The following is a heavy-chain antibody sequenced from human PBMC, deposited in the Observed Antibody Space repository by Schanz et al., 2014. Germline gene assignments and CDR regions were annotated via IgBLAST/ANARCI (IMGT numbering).Heavy chain of an antibody. V-gene: IGHV3-11*06. CDR1: GFTVSSNH. D-gene: IGHD3-10*01. J-gene: IGHJ4*02. CDR3: ARANYRRKINFDY. Sequence: GQLAESGGGLVQPGGSLRLSCAVSGFTVSSNHMSWVRQAPGKGLEWVSDISSGSSYANYADSVKGRFTISRDNSKNTLYLQMNSLRAEDTAVYYCARANYRRKINFDYWGRGTLXTVSS. CDR2: ISSGSSYA.